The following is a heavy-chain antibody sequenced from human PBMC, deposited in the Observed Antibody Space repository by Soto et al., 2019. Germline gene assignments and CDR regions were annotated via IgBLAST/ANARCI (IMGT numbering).Heavy chain of an antibody. CDR2: IYYSGRT. CDR1: GGSISTYY. D-gene: IGHD4-17*01. V-gene: IGHV4-59*01. J-gene: IGHJ4*02. CDR3: ARGNDYGDYYFDY. Sequence: SETLSLTCTVSGGSISTYYWSWIRQPPGKGLEWIGHIYYSGRTDYNPSLKSRVTISVDTSMNQFSLKLSSVTAADTAVYYCARGNDYGDYYFDYWGQGTLVTVSS.